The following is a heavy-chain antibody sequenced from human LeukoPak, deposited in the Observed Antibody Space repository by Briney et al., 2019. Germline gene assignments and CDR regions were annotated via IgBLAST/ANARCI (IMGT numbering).Heavy chain of an antibody. CDR2: INPNSGGT. J-gene: IGHJ4*02. CDR3: ARDSRIAAAGTGGNWADDY. V-gene: IGHV1-2*02. CDR1: GYTFTGYY. D-gene: IGHD6-13*01. Sequence: ASVKVSCKASGYTFTGYYMHWVRQAPGQGLEWMGWINPNSGGTNYAQKFQGRVTMTRDTSISTAYMELSRLRSDDTAVYYCARDSRIAAAGTGGNWADDYWGQGTLVTVSS.